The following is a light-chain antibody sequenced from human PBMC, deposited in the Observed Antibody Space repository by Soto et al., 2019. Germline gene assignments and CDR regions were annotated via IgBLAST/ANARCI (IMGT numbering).Light chain of an antibody. CDR1: QSVSSSY. J-gene: IGKJ3*01. CDR2: GAS. V-gene: IGKV3-20*01. CDR3: QQYGSAPGLS. Sequence: EIVLTQSPGTLSLSPGERATLSCRASQSVSSSYLAWYQQKPGQAPRLLIYGASSRATGIPDRFSGSGSGKYFTLTISRLEPEDFAVYYCQQYGSAPGLSFGPGTKVDIK.